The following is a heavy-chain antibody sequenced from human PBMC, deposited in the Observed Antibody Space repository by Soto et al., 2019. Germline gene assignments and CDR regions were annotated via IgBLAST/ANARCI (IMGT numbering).Heavy chain of an antibody. V-gene: IGHV5-10-1*01. CDR1: GYSFTSYW. CDR3: ESIGGIAVADTKLNNWFDT. Sequence: GESLKISCKGSGYSFTSYWISWVRQMPGKGLEWMGRIDPSDSYTNYSPSFQGHVTISADKSISTAYLQWSSLKASDTAMYYCESIGGIAVADTKLNNWFDTWGHGPLVTVTS. D-gene: IGHD6-19*01. CDR2: IDPSDSYT. J-gene: IGHJ5*01.